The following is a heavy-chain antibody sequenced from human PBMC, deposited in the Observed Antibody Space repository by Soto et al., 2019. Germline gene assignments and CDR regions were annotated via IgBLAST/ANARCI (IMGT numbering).Heavy chain of an antibody. V-gene: IGHV3-30-3*01. CDR2: ISYDGSNK. J-gene: IGHJ4*02. D-gene: IGHD6-19*01. CDR3: ARDSSSSGWYYFDY. CDR1: GFTFSSYA. Sequence: QVQLVESGGGVVQPGRSLRLSCAASGFTFSSYAMHWVRQAPGKGLEWVAVISYDGSNKYYADSVKGRFTISRDNSKNTLYLQMNSLRAGDTAVYYCARDSSSSGWYYFDYWGQGTLVTVSS.